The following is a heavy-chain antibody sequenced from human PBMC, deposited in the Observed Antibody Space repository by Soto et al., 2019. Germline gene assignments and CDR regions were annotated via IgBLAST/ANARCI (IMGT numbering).Heavy chain of an antibody. D-gene: IGHD4-17*01. V-gene: IGHV3-30-3*01. J-gene: IGHJ4*02. CDR1: GFTFSSYA. CDR2: ISYDGSNK. CDR3: AGAYGGLDY. Sequence: GGSLRLSCAASGFTFSSYAMHWVRQAPGKGLEWAAVISYDGSNKYYADSVKGRFTISRDNSKNTPYLQMNSLRAEDTAVYYCAGAYGGLDYWGQGTLVTVSS.